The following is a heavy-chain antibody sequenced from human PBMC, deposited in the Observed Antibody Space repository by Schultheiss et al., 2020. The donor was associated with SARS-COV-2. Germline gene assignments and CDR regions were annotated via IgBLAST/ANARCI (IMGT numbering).Heavy chain of an antibody. D-gene: IGHD2-15*01. CDR3: ARGYCSGGSCYSVNYYGMDV. J-gene: IGHJ6*02. V-gene: IGHV1-18*04. Sequence: SVKVSCKASGYTFTSYGISWVRQSPGQGLEWMGWISAYNGNTNYAQKFQGRVTITADKSTSTAYMELSSLRSEDTAVYYCARGYCSGGSCYSVNYYGMDVWGQGTTVTVSS. CDR2: ISAYNGNT. CDR1: GYTFTSYG.